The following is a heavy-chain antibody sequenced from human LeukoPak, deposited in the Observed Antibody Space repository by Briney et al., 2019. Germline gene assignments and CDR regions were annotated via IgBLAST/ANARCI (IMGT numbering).Heavy chain of an antibody. CDR3: ARGLLWFGESTPAYGMDV. D-gene: IGHD3-10*01. CDR2: INSCSSYI. J-gene: IGHJ6*04. Sequence: GGSLRLSCTASGFTYSSYSMIWVRQATGKALEWVSYINSCSSYIYYADSVKGRFTSCRDNAKNSVYLQMNSLRAEDTAVYYCARGLLWFGESTPAYGMDVWGKGTTVTVSS. V-gene: IGHV3-21*01. CDR1: GFTYSSYS.